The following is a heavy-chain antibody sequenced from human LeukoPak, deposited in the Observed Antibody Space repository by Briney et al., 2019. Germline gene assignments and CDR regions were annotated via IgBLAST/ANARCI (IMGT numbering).Heavy chain of an antibody. V-gene: IGHV1-18*01. CDR3: AREEEQQLVRGLDP. Sequence: ASVKVSCKASGYTFTSYGLTWVRQAPGQGLECMGWISAYNGNTNYAQKFQGRVTMTRDTSISTAYMELSRLRSDDTAVYYCAREEEQQLVRGLDPWGQGTLVTVSS. J-gene: IGHJ5*02. CDR2: ISAYNGNT. CDR1: GYTFTSYG. D-gene: IGHD6-13*01.